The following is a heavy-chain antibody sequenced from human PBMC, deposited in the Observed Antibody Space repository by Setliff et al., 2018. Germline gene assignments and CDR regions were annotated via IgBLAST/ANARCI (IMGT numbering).Heavy chain of an antibody. Sequence: PGGSLRLSCAASRFTFSNYAMSWVRQAPGKGLEWVSAISASGRTTYSADSVKGRSTISRDNFKTTLYLQVTSLRAEDTAKYYCAKGIMEQWPLSPNYWGQGTLVTVSS. J-gene: IGHJ4*02. CDR3: AKGIMEQWPLSPNY. CDR2: ISASGRTT. CDR1: RFTFSNYA. V-gene: IGHV3-23*01. D-gene: IGHD6-19*01.